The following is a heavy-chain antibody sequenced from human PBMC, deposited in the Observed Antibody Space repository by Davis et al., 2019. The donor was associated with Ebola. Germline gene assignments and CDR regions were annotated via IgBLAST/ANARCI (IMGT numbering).Heavy chain of an antibody. CDR2: INPNSGGT. D-gene: IGHD6-19*01. J-gene: IGHJ6*03. Sequence: ASVKVSCKASGYTFTGYYMHWVRQAPGQGLEWMGWINPNSGGTNYAQKFQGWVTMTRDTSISTAYMELSRLRSDDTAVYYCARGGLKGWSSYYMDVWGKGTTVTVSS. V-gene: IGHV1-2*04. CDR3: ARGGLKGWSSYYMDV. CDR1: GYTFTGYY.